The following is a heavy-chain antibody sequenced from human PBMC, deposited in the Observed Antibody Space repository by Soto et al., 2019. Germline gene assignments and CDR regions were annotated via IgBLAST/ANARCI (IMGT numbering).Heavy chain of an antibody. V-gene: IGHV3-9*01. Sequence: EVQLVESGGGLVQPGRSLRLSCAASGFTFDDYAMHWVRQAPGKGLEWVSGISWNSGSIGYADSVKGRFTISRENAKNSLYLQMNSLRAEDTALYYCAKDNDFWSGLYDYWGQGTLVTVSS. CDR2: ISWNSGSI. CDR1: GFTFDDYA. D-gene: IGHD3-3*01. CDR3: AKDNDFWSGLYDY. J-gene: IGHJ4*02.